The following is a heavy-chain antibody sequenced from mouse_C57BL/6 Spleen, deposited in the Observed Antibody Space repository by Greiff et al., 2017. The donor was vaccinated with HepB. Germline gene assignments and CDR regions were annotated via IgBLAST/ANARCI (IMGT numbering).Heavy chain of an antibody. V-gene: IGHV1-69*01. D-gene: IGHD2-14*01. CDR1: GYTFTSYW. Sequence: QVQLQQPGAELVMPGASVKLSCKASGYTFTSYWMHWVKQRPGQGLEWIGEIDPSDSYTNYNQKFKGKSTMTVDKSSSTAYMQLSNLTSEDSAVYCCARGVRLCAMDYWGQGTSVTVSS. J-gene: IGHJ4*01. CDR3: ARGVRLCAMDY. CDR2: IDPSDSYT.